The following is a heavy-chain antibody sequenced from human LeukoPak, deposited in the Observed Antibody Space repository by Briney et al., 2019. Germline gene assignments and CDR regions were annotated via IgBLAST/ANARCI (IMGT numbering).Heavy chain of an antibody. CDR3: SRGGGPYRQGEFDY. D-gene: IGHD2-2*02. CDR1: GGTFSSYA. Sequence: SVKVSCKASGGTFSSYAISWVRQAPGQGLEWMGGIIPIFGTANYEQKFQGRVTITADESTSPAYMELSRLRSEDKFVYYCSRGGGPYRQGEFDYWGQGTLVTVSS. CDR2: IIPIFGTA. V-gene: IGHV1-69*13. J-gene: IGHJ4*02.